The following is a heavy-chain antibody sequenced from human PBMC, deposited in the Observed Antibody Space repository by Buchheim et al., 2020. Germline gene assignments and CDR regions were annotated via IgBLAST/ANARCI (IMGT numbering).Heavy chain of an antibody. D-gene: IGHD2-8*01. J-gene: IGHJ5*02. Sequence: QVQLQESGPGLVKPSQTLSLTCTVSGGSISNGGYYWSWIRQHPGKGLEWIGYIYYSGSTYYNPSLKSRVTISVDTSKKQFSLKLSSVTAADTAVYYCARSAAPGMLQEGWFDPWGQGTL. CDR1: GGSISNGGYY. V-gene: IGHV4-31*03. CDR3: ARSAAPGMLQEGWFDP. CDR2: IYYSGST.